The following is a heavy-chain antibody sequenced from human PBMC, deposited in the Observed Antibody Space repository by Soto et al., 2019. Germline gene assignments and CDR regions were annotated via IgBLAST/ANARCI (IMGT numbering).Heavy chain of an antibody. CDR1: GFTFNIYA. D-gene: IGHD1-20*01. CDR2: TGATDRTT. CDR3: AAVHNTSRSFDY. V-gene: IGHV3-23*01. Sequence: GVSLRRSCSPCGFTFNIYAMTWVRQAPGKGLEWVSTTGATDRTTYYSDSGKGRFTVSRNNSKNTLDLQMSNLRAEDTAVYDRAAVHNTSRSFDYCGQRTLSTVST. J-gene: IGHJ4*02.